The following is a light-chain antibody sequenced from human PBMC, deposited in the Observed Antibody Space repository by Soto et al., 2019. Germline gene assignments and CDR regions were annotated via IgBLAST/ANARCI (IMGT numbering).Light chain of an antibody. Sequence: DIQMTQSPSTLSASVGDRVTITCRASQSISSWLAWYQQKPGKAPKLLIYDASSLESGVPSRFSGSGSGTEFTLTISSLQTDDSATYFCQEYKTYAFGPGTKVDIK. CDR1: QSISSW. CDR2: DAS. V-gene: IGKV1-5*01. J-gene: IGKJ2*01. CDR3: QEYKTYA.